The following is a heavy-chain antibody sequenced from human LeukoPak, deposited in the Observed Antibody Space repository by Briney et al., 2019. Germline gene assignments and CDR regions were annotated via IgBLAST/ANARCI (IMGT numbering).Heavy chain of an antibody. D-gene: IGHD6-13*01. Sequence: SETLSLTCTVSGGSISGGKDFWGWIRQPPGKGLEWIGSIFYSGSTYYNPPLKSRVTISVDTSRNEFSLKVMSATVADTAVYYCARRGITYSSSFFEFWGQGALVTVSS. CDR3: ARRGITYSSSFFEF. V-gene: IGHV4-39*01. J-gene: IGHJ4*02. CDR1: GGSISGGKDF. CDR2: IFYSGST.